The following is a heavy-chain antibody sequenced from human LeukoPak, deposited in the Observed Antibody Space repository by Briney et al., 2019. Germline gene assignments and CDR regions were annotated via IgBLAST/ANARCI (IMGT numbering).Heavy chain of an antibody. J-gene: IGHJ6*02. CDR1: GYTFTRYG. CDR3: ARANYDILTGYYHYGMDV. CDR2: ISAYNGNT. Sequence: GASVKVSCKASGYTFTRYGISWVRQAPGQGLEWMRWISAYNGNTNYAQKLQGRVTMTTDTSTSTAYMELRSLRSDDTAVYYCARANYDILTGYYHYGMDVWGQGTTVTVSS. V-gene: IGHV1-18*01. D-gene: IGHD3-9*01.